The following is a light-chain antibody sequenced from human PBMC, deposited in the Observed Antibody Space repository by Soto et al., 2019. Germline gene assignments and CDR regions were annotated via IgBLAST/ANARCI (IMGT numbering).Light chain of an antibody. J-gene: IGKJ3*01. CDR3: QQSFT. CDR1: QSISSW. V-gene: IGKV1-5*03. Sequence: DLQMTQSPSTLSASVGDRVTITCRASQSISSWWAWYQQKPGKAPKLLIYKDSSLESGVPSRFSGTVSGIAFTLTIRSLLPDDFATYYCQQSFTVGPGTKVDIK. CDR2: KDS.